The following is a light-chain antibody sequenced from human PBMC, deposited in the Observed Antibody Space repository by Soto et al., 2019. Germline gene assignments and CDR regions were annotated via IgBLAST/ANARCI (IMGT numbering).Light chain of an antibody. Sequence: EIVLTQSPGTLSLSPGERATLSFRASETVRSNLAWYQQKPGQAPRLLIYAASTRATGIPARFIGNGSGTEFTLTISSLQSEDFAVYYCQQYNNWWTFGQGTKVDIK. CDR1: ETVRSN. J-gene: IGKJ1*01. CDR2: AAS. CDR3: QQYNNWWT. V-gene: IGKV3D-15*01.